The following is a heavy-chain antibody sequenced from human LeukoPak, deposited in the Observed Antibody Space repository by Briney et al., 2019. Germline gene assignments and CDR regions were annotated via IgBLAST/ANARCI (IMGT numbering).Heavy chain of an antibody. CDR3: ARVHCIGHSCYVDY. J-gene: IGHJ4*02. CDR1: GASFRSHY. CDR2: IYISGST. Sequence: SETLSLTCSVSGASFRSHYWSWIRQPAGKGLEWIGHIYISGSTNYNPSLKSRVTISVDTSKNQFSLKLSSLTAADTAVYYCARVHCIGHSCYVDYWGQGALVTVSS. D-gene: IGHD2-15*01. V-gene: IGHV4-4*07.